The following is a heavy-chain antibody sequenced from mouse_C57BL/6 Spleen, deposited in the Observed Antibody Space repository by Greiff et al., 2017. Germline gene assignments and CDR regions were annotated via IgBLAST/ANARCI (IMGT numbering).Heavy chain of an antibody. Sequence: EVQLVESGGGLVKPGGSLKLSCAASGFTFSSYAMSWVRQTPEKRLEWVATISDGGSYTYYPDNVKGRFTISRDNAKNNLYLQMSHLKSEDTAMYYCARGGGYGNWAYWGQGTLVTVSA. V-gene: IGHV5-4*01. CDR2: ISDGGSYT. CDR3: ARGGGYGNWAY. CDR1: GFTFSSYA. D-gene: IGHD2-1*01. J-gene: IGHJ3*01.